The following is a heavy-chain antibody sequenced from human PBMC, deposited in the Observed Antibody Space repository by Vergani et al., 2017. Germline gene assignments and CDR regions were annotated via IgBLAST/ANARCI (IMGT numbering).Heavy chain of an antibody. CDR2: ISYDGSNK. V-gene: IGHV3-30-3*01. D-gene: IGHD5-24*01. Sequence: QVQLVESGGGVVQPGRSLRLSCAASRFTFSSYTMHWVRQAPGKGLEWVAVISYDGSNKYYADSVKGRFTISRDNSKNTLYLQMNSLRAEDTAVYCCARDSRDGYKDYYYYMDVWGKGTTVTVSS. CDR3: ARDSRDGYKDYYYYMDV. J-gene: IGHJ6*03. CDR1: RFTFSSYT.